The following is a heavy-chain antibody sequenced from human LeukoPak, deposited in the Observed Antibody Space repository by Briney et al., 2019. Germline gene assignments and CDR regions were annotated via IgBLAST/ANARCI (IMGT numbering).Heavy chain of an antibody. J-gene: IGHJ4*02. CDR1: GYTFTGYY. D-gene: IGHD5-24*01. V-gene: IGHV1-2*02. Sequence: AASVRVSCKASGYTFTGYYLHWVRQAPGQGLEWMGWINPNSGGTNSAQMFQGRVTMTRDTSISTAYMELSGLRSDDTAVYYCARGRVEMATISLEIWYEDYWGQGTLVTVSS. CDR2: INPNSGGT. CDR3: ARGRVEMATISLEIWYEDY.